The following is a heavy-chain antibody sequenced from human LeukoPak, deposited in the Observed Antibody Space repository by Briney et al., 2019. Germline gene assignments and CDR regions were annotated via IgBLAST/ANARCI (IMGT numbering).Heavy chain of an antibody. V-gene: IGHV1-2*02. CDR3: ARDLPVVVVPIALSY. D-gene: IGHD2-15*01. CDR2: INPNSGGT. Sequence: ASVNVCCTASGYRFTGYYMHWVRQGPGPGLGWKGWINPNSGGTNYAQKFQGRVTMTRDTSISTAHMELSRLRSDDTAVYYCARDLPVVVVPIALSYWGQGTLVTVSS. CDR1: GYRFTGYY. J-gene: IGHJ4*02.